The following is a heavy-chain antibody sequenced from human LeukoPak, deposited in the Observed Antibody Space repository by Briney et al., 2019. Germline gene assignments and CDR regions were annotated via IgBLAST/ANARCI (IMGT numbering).Heavy chain of an antibody. Sequence: GGSLRLSCAASGFTFSDYFVNWIRQAPGKGLEWVSYISSSGSSTNYADCVKGRFTISRDNAKNSLYLQMNSLRAEDTAVYYCARRGNTSTGAGSFDIWGQGTMVTVSS. CDR3: ARRGNTSTGAGSFDI. CDR1: GFTFSDYF. J-gene: IGHJ3*02. V-gene: IGHV3-11*06. CDR2: ISSSGSST. D-gene: IGHD1-26*01.